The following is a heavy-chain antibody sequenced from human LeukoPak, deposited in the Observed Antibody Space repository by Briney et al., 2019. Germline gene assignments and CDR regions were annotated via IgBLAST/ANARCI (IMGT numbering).Heavy chain of an antibody. D-gene: IGHD5-12*01. CDR3: ARGGEGVDIVATIPFDY. V-gene: IGHV4-38-2*02. J-gene: IGHJ4*02. Sequence: SETLSLTCTVSGYSISSGYYWGWIRPPPGKGLEWIGSIYHSGSTYYNPSLKSRVTISVDTSKNQFSLKLSSVTAADTAAYYCARGGEGVDIVATIPFDYWGQGTLVTVSS. CDR2: IYHSGST. CDR1: GYSISSGYY.